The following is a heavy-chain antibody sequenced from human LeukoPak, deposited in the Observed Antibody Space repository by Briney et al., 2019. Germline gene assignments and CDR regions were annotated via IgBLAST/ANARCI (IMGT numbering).Heavy chain of an antibody. J-gene: IGHJ6*02. CDR3: ARQSYHYYDSSGYTSSPKCYYYYGMDV. CDR2: IYPGDSDT. Sequence: ESLKISCKGSGYSFTSYWIGWVRQMPGKGLEWMGIIYPGDSDTRYSPSFQGQVTISADKSISTAYLQWSSLKASDTAMYYCARQSYHYYDSSGYTSSPKCYYYYGMDVWGQGTTVTVSS. V-gene: IGHV5-51*01. D-gene: IGHD3-22*01. CDR1: GYSFTSYW.